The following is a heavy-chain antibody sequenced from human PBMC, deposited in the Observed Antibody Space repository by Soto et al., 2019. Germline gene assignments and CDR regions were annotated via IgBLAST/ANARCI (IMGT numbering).Heavy chain of an antibody. CDR3: LSGRGY. V-gene: IGHV3-7*01. CDR1: GFRFSSYW. J-gene: IGHJ4*02. CDR2: MNTDGSAQ. Sequence: EVQLVESGGGLVQPGGSLRLSCAASGFRFSSYWINWVRQAPGKGLEWVANMNTDGSAQYYVDSVKGRFTISRDNAKNSVSLQMNSLRAEDAAVYYCLSGRGYWGQGTLVTVSS.